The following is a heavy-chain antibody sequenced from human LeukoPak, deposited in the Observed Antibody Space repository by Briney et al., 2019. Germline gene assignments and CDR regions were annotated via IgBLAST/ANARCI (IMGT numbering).Heavy chain of an antibody. CDR1: GFRFSDYW. CDR2: IRKDESVK. CDR3: AREAAMVTGGWFDP. J-gene: IGHJ5*02. D-gene: IGHD5-18*01. Sequence: GGSLRLSCAASGFRFSDYWMTWLRQAPGKGLEWVANIRKDESVKNYVDSVKGRFTLSRDNARNSLYLQMDSLRAEDTAVYYCAREAAMVTGGWFDPCGQGTLVTFSS. V-gene: IGHV3-7*03.